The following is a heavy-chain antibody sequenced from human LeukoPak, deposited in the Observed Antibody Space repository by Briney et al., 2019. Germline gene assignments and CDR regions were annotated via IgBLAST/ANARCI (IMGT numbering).Heavy chain of an antibody. CDR2: IWYDGSNK. Sequence: PGRSLRLSCAASGFTFSRSGMHWVRQAPGKGLEWVVVIWYDGSNKYYADSVKGRFTISRDNSRNTLYLQMNSLRADDTAVYYCARDGSDYDIDYWGQGTLVTVSS. J-gene: IGHJ4*02. D-gene: IGHD3-9*01. CDR3: ARDGSDYDIDY. CDR1: GFTFSRSG. V-gene: IGHV3-33*01.